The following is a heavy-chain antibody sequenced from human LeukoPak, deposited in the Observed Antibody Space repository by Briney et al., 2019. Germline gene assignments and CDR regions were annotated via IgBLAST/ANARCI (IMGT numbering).Heavy chain of an antibody. CDR2: IYDSGRT. Sequence: SETLSLTCAVSGGSISSSHWWSWVRQPPGKGLEWIGEIYDSGRTNYNPSLKSRVTISVDKSKNQFSLKLSSVTAADTAVYYCARAHYDSGGYSKFDYWGQGTLVTVSS. CDR3: ARAHYDSGGYSKFDY. J-gene: IGHJ4*02. CDR1: GGSISSSHW. V-gene: IGHV4-4*02. D-gene: IGHD3-22*01.